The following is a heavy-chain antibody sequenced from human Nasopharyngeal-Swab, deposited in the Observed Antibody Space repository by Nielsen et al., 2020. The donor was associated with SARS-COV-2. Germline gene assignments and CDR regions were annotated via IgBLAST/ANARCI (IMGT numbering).Heavy chain of an antibody. Sequence: GGSLRLSCAASGFTFSSYGMHWVRQAPGKGLEWVAVIWYDGSKKYYADSVKGRFTISRDNSKNTLYLQMNSLRAEDTAVYYCAKGLEQQLSPLYYYYYYGMDVWGQGTTVTVSS. CDR2: IWYDGSKK. V-gene: IGHV3-33*06. CDR1: GFTFSSYG. D-gene: IGHD6-13*01. CDR3: AKGLEQQLSPLYYYYYYGMDV. J-gene: IGHJ6*02.